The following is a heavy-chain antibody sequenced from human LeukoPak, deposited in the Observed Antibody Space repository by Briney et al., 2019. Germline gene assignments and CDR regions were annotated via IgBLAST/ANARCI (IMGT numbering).Heavy chain of an antibody. CDR2: MNPNSGNT. D-gene: IGHD6-13*01. J-gene: IGHJ4*02. V-gene: IGHV1-8*03. CDR3: ARGRSSSRSGGFDY. CDR1: RYTFANYD. Sequence: ASVKVSCKASRYTFANYDINWVRQATGQGLEWMGWMNPNSGNTGYARKFQGRVTITRNTSISTANMELSSLRSEDTAVYYCARGRSSSRSGGFDYWGQGTLVTVSS.